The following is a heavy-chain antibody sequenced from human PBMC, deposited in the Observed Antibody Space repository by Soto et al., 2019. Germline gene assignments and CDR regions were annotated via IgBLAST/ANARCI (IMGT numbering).Heavy chain of an antibody. V-gene: IGHV3-33*01. CDR3: ARDKRSIGTYQEYYYYYGMDV. Sequence: GGSLRLSCAASGFTFSSHGMHWVRQAPGKGLEWVAVIWYDGSNKYYADSVKGRFTISRDNSKNTLYLQMNSLRAEDTAVYYCARDKRSIGTYQEYYYYYGMDVWGQGTTVTVSS. CDR1: GFTFSSHG. CDR2: IWYDGSNK. J-gene: IGHJ6*02. D-gene: IGHD6-13*01.